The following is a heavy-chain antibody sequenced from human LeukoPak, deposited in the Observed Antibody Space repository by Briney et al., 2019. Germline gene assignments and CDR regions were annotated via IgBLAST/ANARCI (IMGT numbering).Heavy chain of an antibody. CDR3: ARRRDGYFDY. Sequence: SETLSLTCTVSGGSISSYYWSWIPQPPGKELHWSGNIYYSGSTNDNPSLKSRVTISVDTSKNQFSLKLSSVSAADTAVYYCARRRDGYFDYWGQGTLVTVAS. V-gene: IGHV4-59*08. D-gene: IGHD5-24*01. CDR1: GGSISSYY. J-gene: IGHJ4*02. CDR2: IYYSGST.